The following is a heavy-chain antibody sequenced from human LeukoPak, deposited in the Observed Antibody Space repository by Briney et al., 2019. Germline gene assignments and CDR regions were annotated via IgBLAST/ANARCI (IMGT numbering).Heavy chain of an antibody. CDR3: AKKGGQLERRSGYFDY. Sequence: PSETLSLTCAVYGGSFSGYYWSWIRQPPGKGLEWIGEINHSGSTNYNPSLKSRVTISVDTSKNQFSLKLSSVTAADTAVYYCAKKGGQLERRSGYFDYWGQGTLVTVSS. V-gene: IGHV4-34*01. D-gene: IGHD1-1*01. J-gene: IGHJ4*02. CDR2: INHSGST. CDR1: GGSFSGYY.